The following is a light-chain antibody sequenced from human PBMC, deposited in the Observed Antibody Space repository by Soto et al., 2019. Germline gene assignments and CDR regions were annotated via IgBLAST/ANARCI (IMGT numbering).Light chain of an antibody. CDR2: GAS. CDR1: QSVSSSY. V-gene: IGKV3-20*01. J-gene: IGKJ5*01. Sequence: EIVLTRSPGTLSLSPGERATLSCRASQSVSSSYLAWYQQKPGQAPRLLIYGASNRATGIPDRFSGSGSGTDFTLTISRLEPEDFAMYYCHQYGISPPVTFGQGTRLEIK. CDR3: HQYGISPPVT.